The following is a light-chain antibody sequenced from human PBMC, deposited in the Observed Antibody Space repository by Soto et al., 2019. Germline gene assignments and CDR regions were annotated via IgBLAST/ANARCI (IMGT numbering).Light chain of an antibody. J-gene: IGKJ4*01. CDR1: QSISTY. Sequence: DIQMTQSPSSLSASVGDSVTITCRASQSISTYLNWYQQKPGKAPRLLIYAASSLQSGVPSRFSGSGSGTDFTLTISSLQPEDSATYYCQQSYSTPPAFGGGTKVDIK. CDR2: AAS. CDR3: QQSYSTPPA. V-gene: IGKV1-39*01.